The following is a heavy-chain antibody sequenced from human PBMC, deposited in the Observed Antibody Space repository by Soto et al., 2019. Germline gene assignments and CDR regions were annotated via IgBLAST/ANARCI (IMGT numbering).Heavy chain of an antibody. D-gene: IGHD3-22*01. V-gene: IGHV4-34*01. J-gene: IGHJ5*02. Sequence: SETLSLTCAVYGGSFSGYYWSWIRQPPGKGLEWIGEINHSGSTNYNPSLKSRVTISVDTSKNQFSLKLSSVTAADTAVYYCARIYYDSSGMGFDPWGQGTLVTVS. CDR2: INHSGST. CDR3: ARIYYDSSGMGFDP. CDR1: GGSFSGYY.